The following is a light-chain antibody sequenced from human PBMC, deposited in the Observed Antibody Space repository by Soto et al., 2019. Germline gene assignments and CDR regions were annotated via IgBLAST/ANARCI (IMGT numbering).Light chain of an antibody. Sequence: EIVMTQSPATLSVSPGDRATLSCRASQSVSRKLAWYQQKPGQAPRLLIYGASTRATGIPARFSGSGSGTEFTLTISSLQSEDFAIYYCQQYGSSPPVYTFGQGTKLEIK. V-gene: IGKV3-15*01. CDR3: QQYGSSPPVYT. CDR2: GAS. CDR1: QSVSRK. J-gene: IGKJ2*01.